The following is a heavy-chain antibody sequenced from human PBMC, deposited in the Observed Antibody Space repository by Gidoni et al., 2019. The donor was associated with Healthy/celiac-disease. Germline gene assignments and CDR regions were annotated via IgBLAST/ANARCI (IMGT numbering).Heavy chain of an antibody. CDR3: AKDIGETIFEDLDY. J-gene: IGHJ4*02. Sequence: EVQLVVSGGVVVQPGGSLRLSCEASGFPFDEYTMHWVRQATGKGLEWVSLISWDGGSTDYADSVKGRFTIARDNSKNSLYLQMNSLKTEDTAWYDCAKDIGETIFEDLDYWGQGTLVTVS. CDR1: GFPFDEYT. CDR2: ISWDGGST. D-gene: IGHD3-3*01. V-gene: IGHV3-43*01.